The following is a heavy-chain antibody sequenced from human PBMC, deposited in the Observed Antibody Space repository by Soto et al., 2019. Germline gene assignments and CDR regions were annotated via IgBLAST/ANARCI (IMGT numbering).Heavy chain of an antibody. J-gene: IGHJ6*04. CDR1: GGPFSSYA. D-gene: IGHD3-22*01. V-gene: IGHV1-69*01. CDR3: ARRSGSVFPRSLDYYEMRGDYPKYFYCGMDV. CDR2: IIPIFGTA. Sequence: SVQVSCTASGGPFSSYAISWVRQAPGHGPAWMGGIIPIFGTANYAQKFQGRVTITADESTSTAYMELSSLRSEDTAVYYCARRSGSVFPRSLDYYEMRGDYPKYFYCGMDVCGKGTNSTVS.